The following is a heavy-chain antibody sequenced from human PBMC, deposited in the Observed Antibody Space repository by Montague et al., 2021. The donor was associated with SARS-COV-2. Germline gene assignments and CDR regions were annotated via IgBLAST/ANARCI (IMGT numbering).Heavy chain of an antibody. CDR3: ARSVQFAYGLDV. J-gene: IGHJ6*02. Sequence: SETLSLTCTVSGDSMSGYYWSWVRQAPGTGLEWIGYIFYSGSTSYNPSLESRVSISIDTSKSQFSLRVRSVTAADTAVYYCARSVQFAYGLDVWGQGTTVTISS. D-gene: IGHD3-16*01. CDR2: IFYSGST. V-gene: IGHV4-59*08. CDR1: GDSMSGYY.